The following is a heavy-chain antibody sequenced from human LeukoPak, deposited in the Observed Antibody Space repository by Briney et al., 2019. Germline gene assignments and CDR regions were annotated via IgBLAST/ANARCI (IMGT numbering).Heavy chain of an antibody. Sequence: SQTLSLTCTVSGGSISSGSYYWSWIRQPAGKGLEWIGRIYTSGSTNYNPSLKSRVTISVDTSKNQFSLKLSSVTAADTAVYYCASQVKGDFWSGYDYWGQGTLVTVSS. V-gene: IGHV4-61*02. CDR3: ASQVKGDFWSGYDY. CDR1: GGSISSGSYY. CDR2: IYTSGST. D-gene: IGHD3-3*01. J-gene: IGHJ4*02.